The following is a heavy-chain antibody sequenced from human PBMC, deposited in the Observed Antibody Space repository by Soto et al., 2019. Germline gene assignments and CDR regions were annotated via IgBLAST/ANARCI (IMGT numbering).Heavy chain of an antibody. D-gene: IGHD3-3*01. Sequence: QVQLVQSGADVKKPGASVKVSCKASGYTFTNYGISWVRQAPGQGLEWMGWISAYNGNTNYAQKLQGRLTMTTDTSTSTAYMELRSQRSDDTAVYYCSRDYYDFWSGYHVPPPIDYWGQGTLVTVSS. CDR1: GYTFTNYG. V-gene: IGHV1-18*01. CDR2: ISAYNGNT. J-gene: IGHJ4*02. CDR3: SRDYYDFWSGYHVPPPIDY.